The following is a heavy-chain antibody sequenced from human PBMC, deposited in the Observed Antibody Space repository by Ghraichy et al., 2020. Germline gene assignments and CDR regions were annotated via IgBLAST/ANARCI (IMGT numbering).Heavy chain of an antibody. CDR3: ARARTGRDGYKIRAMVFDY. J-gene: IGHJ4*02. D-gene: IGHD5-24*01. Sequence: SETLSLTCAVYGGSFSGYYWSWIRQPPGKGLEWIGEINHSGSTNYNPSLKSRVTISVDTSKNQFSLKLSSVTAADTAVYYCARARTGRDGYKIRAMVFDYWGQGTLFTVSS. V-gene: IGHV4-34*01. CDR1: GGSFSGYY. CDR2: INHSGST.